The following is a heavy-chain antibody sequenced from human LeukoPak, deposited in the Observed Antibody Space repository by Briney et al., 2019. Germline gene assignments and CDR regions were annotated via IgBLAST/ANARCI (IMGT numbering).Heavy chain of an antibody. V-gene: IGHV3-13*01. CDR2: IGTIGDT. D-gene: IGHD1-26*01. J-gene: IGHJ3*02. CDR3: ARDVIPSSGSYYVFDI. CDR1: GCTFSSSD. Sequence: GGSLRLSCAASGCTFSSSDMHWVRQPTGKGLEWVSAIGTIGDTYYPGSVKGRFTIPRENANNTLYLKMNSLRAGATAVYYCARDVIPSSGSYYVFDIWGQGTMVTVSS.